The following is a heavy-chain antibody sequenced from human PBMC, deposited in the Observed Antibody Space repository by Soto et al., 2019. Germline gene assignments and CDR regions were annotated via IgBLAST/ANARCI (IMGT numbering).Heavy chain of an antibody. V-gene: IGHV3-30*18. CDR1: GFTFSTSG. J-gene: IGHJ4*02. CDR3: AKEWVYDSSGWSFDY. Sequence: QVQLVESGGGVVQPGRSLRLSCAASGFTFSTSGMHWVRQAPGKGLEWVAVISEDGSKKYYADSVKGRFTIYRDNSKNALDLQMSSLRAEDTAVDYCAKEWVYDSSGWSFDYWGQGILVTVSS. D-gene: IGHD3-22*01. CDR2: ISEDGSKK.